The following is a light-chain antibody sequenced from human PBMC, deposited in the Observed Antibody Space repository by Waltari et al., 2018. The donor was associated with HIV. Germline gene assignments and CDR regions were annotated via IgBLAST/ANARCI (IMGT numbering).Light chain of an antibody. CDR3: QQRSNWPT. CDR1: QSVRSY. J-gene: IGKJ1*01. CDR2: DAS. Sequence: EIVLTQSPATLSLSPGESATLYCRASQSVRSYLAWYQQKPGQAPRLLIYDASNRATGIPARCSGSGSETDFTLTISSLEPEDFAVYYCQQRSNWPTFGQGTKVELK. V-gene: IGKV3-11*01.